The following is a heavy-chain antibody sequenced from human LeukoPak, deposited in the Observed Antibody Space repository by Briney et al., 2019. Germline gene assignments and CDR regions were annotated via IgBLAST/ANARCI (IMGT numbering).Heavy chain of an antibody. CDR1: GGSFSGYY. V-gene: IGHV4-34*01. D-gene: IGHD1-26*01. J-gene: IGHJ4*02. CDR3: ARVSGSYQVDY. CDR2: INHSGST. Sequence: PSETLSLTCAVYGGSFSGYYWGWIRQPPGKGLEWIGEINHSGSTNYNPSLKSRVTISVDTSKNQFSLKLSSVTAADTAVYYCARVSGSYQVDYWGQGTLVTVSS.